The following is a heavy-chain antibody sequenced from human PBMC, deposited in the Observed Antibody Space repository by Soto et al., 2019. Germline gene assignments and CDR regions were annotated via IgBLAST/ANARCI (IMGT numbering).Heavy chain of an antibody. D-gene: IGHD2-2*01. Sequence: SETLSLTCTVSGGSISSYYWSWIRQPPGKGLEWIGYIYYSGSTNYNPSLKSRVTISVDTSKNQFSLKLSSVTAADTAVYYCARQRIGGYCSSTSCYETDYWGQGTLVTVSS. CDR3: ARQRIGGYCSSTSCYETDY. V-gene: IGHV4-59*08. CDR1: GGSISSYY. J-gene: IGHJ4*02. CDR2: IYYSGST.